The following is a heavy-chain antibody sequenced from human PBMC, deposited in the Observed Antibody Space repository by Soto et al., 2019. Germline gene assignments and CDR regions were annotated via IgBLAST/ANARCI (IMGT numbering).Heavy chain of an antibody. CDR2: IIPLFGTA. V-gene: IGHV1-69*01. CDR1: GVTFSSET. Sequence: QVQLVQSGAEVKKPGSSGKVSCRASGVTFSSETISWVGQAPGQGLEWVGGIIPLFGTANYAQKFQGRVTITADESTSTLYIELSSLRSDDTAVYYCATELGDNPASPFDSWGQGTLVTVSS. CDR3: ATELGDNPASPFDS. D-gene: IGHD2-21*01. J-gene: IGHJ4*02.